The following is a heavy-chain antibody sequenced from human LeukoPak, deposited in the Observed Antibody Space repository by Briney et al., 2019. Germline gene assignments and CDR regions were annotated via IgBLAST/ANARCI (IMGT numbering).Heavy chain of an antibody. CDR2: INPNSGGP. CDR1: GYTFTGYY. CDR3: ARESVPRRFDP. Sequence: ASVKVSCKASGYTFTGYYIHWVRQAPGQGLEWMGWINPNSGGPNYAQKFQGRVTMTRDTSISTAYMEMSRLRSDDTAVYYCARESVPRRFDPWGQGTLVTVSS. D-gene: IGHD1-14*01. V-gene: IGHV1-2*02. J-gene: IGHJ5*02.